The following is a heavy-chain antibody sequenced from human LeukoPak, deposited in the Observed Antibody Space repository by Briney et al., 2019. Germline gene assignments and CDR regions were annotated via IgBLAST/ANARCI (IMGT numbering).Heavy chain of an antibody. CDR1: GFXFSNYG. J-gene: IGHJ4*02. D-gene: IGHD6-13*01. CDR2: IWYDGSNK. CDR3: ARDLTQLALFDY. V-gene: IGHV3-33*01. Sequence: PGGSLRLSCAASGFXFSNYGMHWVRQAPGKGREWVAVIWYDGSNKYYADSVKGRFTLSRDNSKNTLFLQMNSLRPEDTAVYFCARDLTQLALFDYWGQGTLVTVSS.